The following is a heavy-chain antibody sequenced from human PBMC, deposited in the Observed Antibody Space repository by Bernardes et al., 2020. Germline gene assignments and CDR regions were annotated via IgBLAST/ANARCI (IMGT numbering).Heavy chain of an antibody. V-gene: IGHV1-18*01. Sequence: ASVKVSCKAFGYSFINYGINWVRQAPGQGLDWMGWISTYNGNTKFAQNVQGRVTMTTDTSTSTSYMELRSLRSDDTAVYYCARVSEYSYWFDPWGQGTLVTVSS. D-gene: IGHD2-15*01. CDR2: ISTYNGNT. CDR3: ARVSEYSYWFDP. CDR1: GYSFINYG. J-gene: IGHJ5*02.